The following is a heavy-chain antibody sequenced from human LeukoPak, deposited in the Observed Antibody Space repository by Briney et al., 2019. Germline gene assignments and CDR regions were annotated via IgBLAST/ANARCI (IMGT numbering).Heavy chain of an antibody. Sequence: SETLSLTCTVSGGSISSYYWSWIRQPPGKGLEWIGYIYYSGSTNYNPSLKSRVTISVDTSKNQFSLKLSSVTAADTAVYYCARDYYDRFSDAFDIWGQGTMVTVSS. CDR2: IYYSGST. CDR1: GGSISSYY. CDR3: ARDYYDRFSDAFDI. V-gene: IGHV4-59*01. J-gene: IGHJ3*02. D-gene: IGHD3-22*01.